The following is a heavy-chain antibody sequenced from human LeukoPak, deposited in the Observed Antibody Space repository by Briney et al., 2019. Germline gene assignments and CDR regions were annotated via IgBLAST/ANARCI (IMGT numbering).Heavy chain of an antibody. CDR3: ARVVLPAIFGNYYYYYMDV. J-gene: IGHJ6*03. CDR2: IIPILGIA. V-gene: IGHV1-69*02. D-gene: IGHD3-3*01. CDR1: GGTFSSYT. Sequence: GASVKVSCKASGGTFSSYTISWVRQAPGQGLEWMGRIIPILGIANYAQKFQGRVTITADKSTSTAYMELSSLRSEDTAVYYCARVVLPAIFGNYYYYYMDVWGKGTTVTVSS.